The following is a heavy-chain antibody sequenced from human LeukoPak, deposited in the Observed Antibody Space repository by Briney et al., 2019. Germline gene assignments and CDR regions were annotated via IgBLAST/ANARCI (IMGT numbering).Heavy chain of an antibody. D-gene: IGHD1/OR15-1a*01. CDR1: GFTFTSSA. CDR2: IVVGSGNT. J-gene: IGHJ4*02. CDR3: ARGAGGFTPRRQQPREFDY. Sequence: GASVKVSCKASGFTFTSSAMQWVRQARGQRLEWIGWIVVGSGNTNYAQKFQERVTITRDMSTSTAYMELSSLRSEDTAVYYCARGAGGFTPRRQQPREFDYWGQGTLVTVSS. V-gene: IGHV1-58*02.